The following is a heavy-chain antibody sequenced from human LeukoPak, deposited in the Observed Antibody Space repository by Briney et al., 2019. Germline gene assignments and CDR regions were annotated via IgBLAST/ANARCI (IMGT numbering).Heavy chain of an antibody. CDR2: ISNRNVV. Sequence: QAGGSLRLSCEGSGITLRSYIIHWVRQTPGKGLEWVSYISNRNVVYYADSVKGRFTISRDYTKNSLYLEINSLRAEDTAVYYCARSIEENGLDVWGQGTTATVSS. D-gene: IGHD6-6*01. V-gene: IGHV3-48*04. CDR3: ARSIEENGLDV. CDR1: GITLRSYI. J-gene: IGHJ6*02.